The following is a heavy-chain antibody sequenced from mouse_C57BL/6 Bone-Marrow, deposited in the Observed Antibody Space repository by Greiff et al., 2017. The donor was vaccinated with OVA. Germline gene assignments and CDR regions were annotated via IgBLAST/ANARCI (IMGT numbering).Heavy chain of an antibody. CDR3: AIENGYDGAY. V-gene: IGHV1-69*01. Sequence: QVQLQQPGAELVMPGASVKLSCKASGYTFTSYWMHWVKQRPGQGLAWIGEIDPSDSYTTSNQKFKGKSTLTVDKASSTAYMQLSSLTSEDSAVYYCAIENGYDGAYWGQGTLVTVSA. CDR1: GYTFTSYW. J-gene: IGHJ3*01. D-gene: IGHD2-2*01. CDR2: IDPSDSYT.